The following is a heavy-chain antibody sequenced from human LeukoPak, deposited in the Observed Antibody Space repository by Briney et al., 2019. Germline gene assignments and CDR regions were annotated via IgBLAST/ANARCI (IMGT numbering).Heavy chain of an antibody. CDR2: ISAYNGNT. Sequence: GASVKVSCKASGYTFTSYGISWVRQAPEKGFDWMEWISAYNGNTNYAQKLQGRVTMTTDTSTSTAYMELRSLRSDDTAVYYCARVGYCSSTSCYTGTPFDYWGQGTLVTVSS. V-gene: IGHV1-18*01. J-gene: IGHJ4*02. CDR1: GYTFTSYG. CDR3: ARVGYCSSTSCYTGTPFDY. D-gene: IGHD2-2*02.